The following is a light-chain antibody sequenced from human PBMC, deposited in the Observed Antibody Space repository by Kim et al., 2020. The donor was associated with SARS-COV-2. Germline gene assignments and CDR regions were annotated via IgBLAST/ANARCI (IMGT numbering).Light chain of an antibody. CDR1: SGKGGNEG. Sequence: QTATLTCTGNSGKGGNEGAAWRQQHQGHPPRLLSYRDHNRPSGISARLSSSRSGNTASLTITGLQPEDEADYYCSAWDSNLRAWVFGGGTQLTV. CDR3: SAWDSNLRAWV. J-gene: IGLJ3*02. V-gene: IGLV10-54*01. CDR2: RDH.